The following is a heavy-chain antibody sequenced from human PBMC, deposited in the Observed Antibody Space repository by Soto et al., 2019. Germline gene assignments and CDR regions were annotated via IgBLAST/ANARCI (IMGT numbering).Heavy chain of an antibody. V-gene: IGHV3-74*01. CDR2: INSDGSTT. CDR3: VNDDTTKD. J-gene: IGHJ1*01. Sequence: EVQLVESGGDLVQPGESLRLSCAASGFTFRSYSMHWVRQAPGKGLVWVSRINSDGSTTTYADSVKGRFTISRDNAKNTLYLKMNRLRAEDTAVYYCVNDDTTKDWGQGTLVTVSS. D-gene: IGHD1-26*01. CDR1: GFTFRSYS.